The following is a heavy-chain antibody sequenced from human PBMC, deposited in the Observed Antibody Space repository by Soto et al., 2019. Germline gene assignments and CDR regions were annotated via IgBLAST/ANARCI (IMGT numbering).Heavy chain of an antibody. D-gene: IGHD3-16*01. Sequence: EVQLVESGGGLVKPGGSLRLSCAASGFSFSDTWMNWVRQAPGRGLEWVGRIKKRRDGGTTDYAAIVRGRFTISRDDSTNTLYLHMSSLKTEDTAIYYCTTIVPWGWNSWGQGTLVTVSS. CDR2: IKKRRDGGTT. CDR1: GFSFSDTW. V-gene: IGHV3-15*07. J-gene: IGHJ4*02. CDR3: TTIVPWGWNS.